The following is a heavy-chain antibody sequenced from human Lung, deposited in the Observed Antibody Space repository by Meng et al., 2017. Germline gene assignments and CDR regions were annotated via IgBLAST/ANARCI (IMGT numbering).Heavy chain of an antibody. CDR2: INPKSGDT. CDR3: ARDEDISAAGKLFGDY. CDR1: GYTFPDYW. Sequence: QVHLVQSGAGGKKPGASVKVSCKASGYTFPDYWLNWVRRAPGQGLEWMGRINPKSGDTHYAQRFQGRVTMTGDTSISTAYMELSGLRSDDTAMYYCARDEDISAAGKLFGDYWGQGTLVTVSS. V-gene: IGHV1-2*06. J-gene: IGHJ4*02. D-gene: IGHD6-13*01.